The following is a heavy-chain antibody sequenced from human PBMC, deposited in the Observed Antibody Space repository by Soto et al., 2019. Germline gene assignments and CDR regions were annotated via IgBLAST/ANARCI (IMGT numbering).Heavy chain of an antibody. CDR3: ARAGSRATVTTRRWFDP. V-gene: IGHV1-8*01. J-gene: IGHJ5*02. Sequence: ASVKVSCKASGYTFTSYDINWVRQATGQGLEWMGWMNPNSGNTGYAQKFQGRVTMTRNTSISTAYMELSSLRSEDTAVYYCARAGSRATVTTRRWFDPWGQGTLVTVSS. CDR2: MNPNSGNT. CDR1: GYTFTSYD. D-gene: IGHD4-4*01.